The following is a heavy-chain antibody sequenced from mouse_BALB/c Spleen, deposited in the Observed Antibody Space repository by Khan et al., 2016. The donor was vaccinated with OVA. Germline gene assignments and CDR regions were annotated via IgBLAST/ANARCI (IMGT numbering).Heavy chain of an antibody. D-gene: IGHD2-14*01. CDR1: GYTFTTYT. V-gene: IGHV1-4*01. Sequence: QVQLQQSGAELARPGASVKMSCKASGYTFTTYTMHWVKQRPGQGLEWIGYINPSNGYTNYNQKFKDTSTLTADKSSRTAYMQLSILTSDYSSVYYCAREGAYYRSDGLFTYWGQGTLVTVSA. J-gene: IGHJ3*01. CDR2: INPSNGYT. CDR3: AREGAYYRSDGLFTY.